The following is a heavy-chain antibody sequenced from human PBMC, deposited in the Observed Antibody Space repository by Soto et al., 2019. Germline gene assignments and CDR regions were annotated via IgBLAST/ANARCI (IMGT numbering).Heavy chain of an antibody. J-gene: IGHJ3*01. Sequence: QVELVQSGAEEKKPGASVKVSCKASGYTFTTYAMHWVRQAPGQRLEWMGWINPVNGHTKYSQKFQGRVTFAGDTSASTAYLELGSLTSADTAVYYCARDDCSGGSCYPPTGAFDVWGQGTMVTVSS. V-gene: IGHV1-3*05. D-gene: IGHD2-15*01. CDR3: ARDDCSGGSCYPPTGAFDV. CDR1: GYTFTTYA. CDR2: INPVNGHT.